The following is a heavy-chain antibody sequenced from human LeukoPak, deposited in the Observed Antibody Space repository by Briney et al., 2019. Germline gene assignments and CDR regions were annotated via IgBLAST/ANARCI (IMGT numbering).Heavy chain of an antibody. J-gene: IGHJ4*02. CDR3: ARDLGTFTFDFDY. CDR2: MNPNSGNT. Sequence: ASVKVSCKASGYTFTSYDINWVRQATGQGLEWMGWMNPNSGNTGYAQKFQGRVTMTRDTSITTAYLDLSRLRSDDTAVYYCARDLGTFTFDFDYWGQGTLVTVSS. D-gene: IGHD1-26*01. CDR1: GYTFTSYD. V-gene: IGHV1-8*01.